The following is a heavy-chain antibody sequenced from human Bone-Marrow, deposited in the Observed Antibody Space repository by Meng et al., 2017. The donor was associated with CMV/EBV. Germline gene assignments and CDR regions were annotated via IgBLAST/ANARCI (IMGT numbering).Heavy chain of an antibody. Sequence: SETLSLSCTVSGGSISSSSYYWGWIGQPPGKGLEWIGSIYYSGSTYYNPSLRSRVTISVDTSKNQFSLKLSSVTAADKAVYYCAREKVGALAFDNWGQGTMVTVSS. J-gene: IGHJ3*02. V-gene: IGHV4-39*07. CDR2: IYYSGST. D-gene: IGHD4/OR15-4a*01. CDR3: AREKVGALAFDN. CDR1: GGSISSSSYY.